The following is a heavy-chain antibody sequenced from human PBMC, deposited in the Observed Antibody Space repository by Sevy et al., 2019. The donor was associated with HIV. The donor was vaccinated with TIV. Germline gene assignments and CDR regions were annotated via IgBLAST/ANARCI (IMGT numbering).Heavy chain of an antibody. V-gene: IGHV3-30*18. CDR2: ISDDGSDK. J-gene: IGHJ4*02. CDR3: AKDLLGDYYDSSGVLDY. D-gene: IGHD3-22*01. CDR1: GFTFSSYG. Sequence: GGSLRLSCAASGFTFSSYGMHWVRQAPGKGLEWVAVISDDGSDKFYADSVKGRFTISRDNSKNTVYLQMNSLGPEDAAGYYCAKDLLGDYYDSSGVLDYWGQGTLVTVSS.